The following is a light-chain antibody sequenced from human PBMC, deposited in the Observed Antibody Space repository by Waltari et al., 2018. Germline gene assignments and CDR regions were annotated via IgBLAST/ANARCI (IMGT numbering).Light chain of an antibody. J-gene: IGKJ1*01. Sequence: IVLTQSPGTLSLSPGERATLSCRASQSVGKSLAWYQQRPGQAPRLLSYDAPTRATGTPGRFSGSGFGTDFSLAISSLEPEDFAVYFCQHYVNLPVTFGQGTKVEI. CDR2: DAP. CDR3: QHYVNLPVT. CDR1: QSVGKS. V-gene: IGKV3-20*01.